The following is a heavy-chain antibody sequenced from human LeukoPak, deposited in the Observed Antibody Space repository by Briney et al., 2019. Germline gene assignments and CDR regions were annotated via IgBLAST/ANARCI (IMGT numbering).Heavy chain of an antibody. D-gene: IGHD2-2*01. CDR1: GFAFNTYT. Sequence: PGGSLRLSCAASGFAFNTYTMNWIRQAPGKGLEWVSSIRSTGSSVYYADSVKGRFTISRDNAKNSLYLQMNSLRAEDTAVYYCARVAGYCNSISNRYSDYWGQGTLVPVSS. CDR3: ARVAGYCNSISNRYSDY. CDR2: IRSTGSSV. J-gene: IGHJ4*02. V-gene: IGHV3-21*01.